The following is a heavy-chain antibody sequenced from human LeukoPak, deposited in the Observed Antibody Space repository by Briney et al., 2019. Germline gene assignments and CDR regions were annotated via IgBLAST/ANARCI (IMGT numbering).Heavy chain of an antibody. D-gene: IGHD3-16*01. CDR2: ISSRGSTI. CDR1: GFTFSSYS. J-gene: IGHJ3*02. V-gene: IGHV3-48*04. CDR3: ARVGWVLRYAFDI. Sequence: GGSLRLSCAASGFTFSSYSMNWVRQAPGKGLESVSHISSRGSTIYYADSVKGRFTISRDNAKNSLYLQMNSLRAEDTAVYYCARVGWVLRYAFDIWGQGTMVTVSS.